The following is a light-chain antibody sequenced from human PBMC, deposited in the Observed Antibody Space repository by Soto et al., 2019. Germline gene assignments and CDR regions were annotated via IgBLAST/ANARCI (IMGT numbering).Light chain of an antibody. CDR1: QSVSSDY. CDR2: AAS. V-gene: IGKV3-20*01. J-gene: IGKJ3*01. Sequence: EIVLTQSPGTLSLSPGERATLSCRASQSVSSDYLAWYQHKPGQAPRLLIYAASSRATGIPDRFSGSGSGTDFTLTISRLKPEDFAVYYCQQYGRSPPRFTFGPGTKVDIK. CDR3: QQYGRSPPRFT.